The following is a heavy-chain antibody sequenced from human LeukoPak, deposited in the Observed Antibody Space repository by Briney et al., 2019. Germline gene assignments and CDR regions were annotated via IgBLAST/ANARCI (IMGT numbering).Heavy chain of an antibody. CDR2: INPSGGST. V-gene: IGHV1-46*01. CDR3: ATSHIVVVAAMSEDAFDI. CDR1: GYTFTSYY. J-gene: IGHJ3*02. Sequence: GASVKVSCKASGYTFTSYYMHWVRQAPGQGLEWMGIINPSGGSTSYAQKFQGRVSITRNSSISTAYMELSSLRSEDTAVYYCATSHIVVVAAMSEDAFDIWGQGTVVTVSS. D-gene: IGHD2-21*02.